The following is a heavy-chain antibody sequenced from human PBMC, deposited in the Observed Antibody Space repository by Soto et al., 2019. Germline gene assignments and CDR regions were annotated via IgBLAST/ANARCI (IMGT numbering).Heavy chain of an antibody. V-gene: IGHV3-53*01. CDR1: GFAVSSKY. CDR2: IYGGGTT. J-gene: IGHJ4*02. CDR3: VQTTGWPGFDF. Sequence: EVLLVESGGGLIQPGGSLRLSCAASGFAVSSKYMTWVRQAPGKGLEWVSVIYGGGTTYYADSVKGRFTISRDTSKNTLYLQMNRLRAEDTAVYYCVQTTGWPGFDFWGQGTLVTVSS. D-gene: IGHD6-19*01.